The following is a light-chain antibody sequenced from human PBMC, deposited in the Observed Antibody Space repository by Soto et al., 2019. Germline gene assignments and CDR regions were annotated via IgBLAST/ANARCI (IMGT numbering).Light chain of an antibody. CDR2: AAS. J-gene: IGKJ1*01. V-gene: IGKV1-39*01. CDR3: QQTYSTPPT. Sequence: QVTQCPSSLWASVVGRFSIACGASQSISTYLNWYQQKAGLAPKLLIYAASSLQSGVPSRFSGSGSGTDFTLTISSLQPEDFATYYCQQTYSTPPTFGQGTKV. CDR1: QSISTY.